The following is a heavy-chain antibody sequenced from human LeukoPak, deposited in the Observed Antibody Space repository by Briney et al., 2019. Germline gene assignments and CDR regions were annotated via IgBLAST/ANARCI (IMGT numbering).Heavy chain of an antibody. CDR1: GFAFNVFG. D-gene: IGHD2-8*01. V-gene: IGHV3-30*02. Sequence: GGSLRLSCEGSGFAFNVFGMHWIRQAPGKGLEWVAFIKADGVFTNYAEAVKGRFTISRDNSDNTVFLQMESVRPDDTAVYYCARKLMSSRRFEYWGQGTLVTVSS. CDR2: IKADGVFT. CDR3: ARKLMSSRRFEY. J-gene: IGHJ4*02.